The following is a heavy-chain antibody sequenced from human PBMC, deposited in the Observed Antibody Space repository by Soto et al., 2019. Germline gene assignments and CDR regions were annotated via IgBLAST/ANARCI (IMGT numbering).Heavy chain of an antibody. D-gene: IGHD1-26*01. CDR1: GGSISTYY. Sequence: SETLSLTCTVSGGSISTYYWSWIRQPPGKGLECIGYIYDSGNTNYNPSLKSRVTISVDTSKNQFSLKLRSVTTADTALYYCARGGWEEYYFDSWGQGTLVTVSS. CDR3: ARGGWEEYYFDS. CDR2: IYDSGNT. J-gene: IGHJ4*02. V-gene: IGHV4-59*01.